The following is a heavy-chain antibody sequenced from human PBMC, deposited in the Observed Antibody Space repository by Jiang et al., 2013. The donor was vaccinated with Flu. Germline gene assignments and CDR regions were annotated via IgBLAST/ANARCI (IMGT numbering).Heavy chain of an antibody. D-gene: IGHD3-22*01. CDR3: AKEGYYDRSPVPVF. CDR2: ISYDGSNK. J-gene: IGHJ4*02. V-gene: IGHV3-30*18. CDR1: GFTFSSYG. Sequence: RSLRLSCAASGFTFSSYGMHWVRQAPGKGLEWVAVISYDGSNKYYADSVKGRFTISRDNSKNTLYLQMNSLRAEDTAVYYCAKEGYYDRSPVPVFWGQGTLVAVSS.